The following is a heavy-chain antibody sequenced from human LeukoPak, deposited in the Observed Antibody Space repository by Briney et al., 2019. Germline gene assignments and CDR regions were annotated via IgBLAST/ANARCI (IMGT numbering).Heavy chain of an antibody. CDR2: ISDSGGST. J-gene: IGHJ6*03. Sequence: GGSLRLSCAASGFTFSSYAMTWVRQAPGKGLEWVSAISDSGGSTYYADSVKGRFTISRDNSENTLYLQMNSLRAGDTAVYYCAKGRIYYMDVWGKGTTVTVSS. CDR1: GFTFSSYA. CDR3: AKGRIYYMDV. D-gene: IGHD2-15*01. V-gene: IGHV3-23*01.